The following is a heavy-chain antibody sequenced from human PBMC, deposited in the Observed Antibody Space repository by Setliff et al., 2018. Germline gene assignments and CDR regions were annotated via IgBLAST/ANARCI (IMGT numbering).Heavy chain of an antibody. CDR1: GYTFDDYG. CDR2: ISPHTGNT. J-gene: IGHJ4*02. D-gene: IGHD2-8*01. Sequence: VASGRFCKTSGYTFDDYGIAWVRQAPGQGLEWMGWISPHTGNTYYTPKLHGRVTLTTDTSARTAYMELRSLSSDDTAVYYCSRLVRFCTRTACQRLSGGEFWGQGTLVTVSS. CDR3: SRLVRFCTRTACQRLSGGEF. V-gene: IGHV1-18*01.